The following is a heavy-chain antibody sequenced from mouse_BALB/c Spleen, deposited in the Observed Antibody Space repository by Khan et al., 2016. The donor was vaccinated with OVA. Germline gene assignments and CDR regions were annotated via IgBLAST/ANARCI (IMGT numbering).Heavy chain of an antibody. V-gene: IGHV1-69*02. CDR3: TSEGVDGSAIAY. Sequence: QVQLQQSGLELVRPGPSVKLSCKASGYTFTNYWINWVKQRPGQGLVWIGNLYPSDSYTNYNQKFKDKATLTVDKSSSPAYMQLSSPTSEDSAFYYVTSEGVDGSAIAYWGQGTLVTVSA. CDR2: LYPSDSYT. CDR1: GYTFTNYW. J-gene: IGHJ3*01. D-gene: IGHD1-1*02.